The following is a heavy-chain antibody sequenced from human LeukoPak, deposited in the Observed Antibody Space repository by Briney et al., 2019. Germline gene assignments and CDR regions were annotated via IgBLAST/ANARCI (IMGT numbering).Heavy chain of an antibody. CDR3: TTPHSGSYLEPKYFYGRDV. CDR1: EFIFSNAW. Sequence: GGSLRLSCVASEFIFSNAWMYWVRQAPGKGLEWVGHIKRKTDGGTTDYAAPVKGRFTISRDDSKNTLYLQMNSLKTEDTAVYYCTTPHSGSYLEPKYFYGRDVWGQGTTVTVSS. CDR2: IKRKTDGGTT. V-gene: IGHV3-15*01. D-gene: IGHD1-26*01. J-gene: IGHJ6*02.